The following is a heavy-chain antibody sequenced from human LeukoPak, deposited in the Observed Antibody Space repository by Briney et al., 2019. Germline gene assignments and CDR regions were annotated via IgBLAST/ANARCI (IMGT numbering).Heavy chain of an antibody. J-gene: IGHJ6*03. CDR2: ISSSGSAM. V-gene: IGHV3-48*03. Sequence: GGSLRLSCAASRFTFSSYEMNWVRQAPAKGLERVSYISSSGSAMYYADAVKGQFTGPRDNANNSLYLQMDSWRAGHTALYYCARVMVDILDMDVWGKGTTVTVSS. CDR1: RFTFSSYE. CDR3: ARVMVDILDMDV. D-gene: IGHD2-21*01.